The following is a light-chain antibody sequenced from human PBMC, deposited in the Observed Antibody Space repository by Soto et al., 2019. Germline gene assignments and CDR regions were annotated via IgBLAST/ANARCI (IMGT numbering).Light chain of an antibody. CDR2: LGS. V-gene: IGKV2-28*01. CDR3: MQALHARS. CDR1: QSLLHSNGYNY. J-gene: IGKJ1*01. Sequence: IVMPQSPLSLPVTPGEPASISCRSSQSLLHSNGYNYLDWYLQKPGQAPQLLIYLGSNRASGVPDRFSGSGSGTDFTLKISRVEAEDVGVYYCMQALHARSFGQGTKVEIK.